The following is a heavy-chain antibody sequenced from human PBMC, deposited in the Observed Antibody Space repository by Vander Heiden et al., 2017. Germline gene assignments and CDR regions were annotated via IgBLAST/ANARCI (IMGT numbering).Heavy chain of an antibody. CDR1: GFPLRRDGVG. V-gene: IGHV2-5*02. J-gene: IGHJ4*02. CDR3: ARRLGDNGALYYFDL. CDR2: IYWDDEK. Sequence: QITLKESGPALVKPTQTLTLTCSFSGFPLRRDGVGVGWLRQPPGKALEWIALIYWDDEKRYSPSLQSRVAISEDTSKKQVLLTMTNMHPLDTGTYYCARRLGDNGALYYFDLWGQGTLVTVSS. D-gene: IGHD4-17*01.